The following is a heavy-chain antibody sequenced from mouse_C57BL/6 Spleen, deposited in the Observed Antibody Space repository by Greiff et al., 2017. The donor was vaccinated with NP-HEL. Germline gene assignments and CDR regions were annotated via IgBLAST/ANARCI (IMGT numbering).Heavy chain of an antibody. V-gene: IGHV1-18*01. CDR2: INPNNGGT. Sequence: VQLKQSGPELVKPGASVKIPCKASGYTFTDYNMDWVKQSHGKSLEWIGDINPNNGGTIYNQKFKGKATLTVDKSSSTAYMELRSLTSEDTAVYYCARYDGYYEAWFAYWGQGTLVTVSA. D-gene: IGHD2-3*01. J-gene: IGHJ3*01. CDR1: GYTFTDYN. CDR3: ARYDGYYEAWFAY.